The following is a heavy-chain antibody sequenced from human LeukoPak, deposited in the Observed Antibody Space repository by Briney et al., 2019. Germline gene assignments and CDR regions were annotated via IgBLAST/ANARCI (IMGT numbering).Heavy chain of an antibody. J-gene: IGHJ3*02. CDR2: IYDSGST. D-gene: IGHD6-19*01. CDR3: ARQSGRDSSGLPEAFDI. CDR1: DGSISSYS. V-gene: IGHV4-59*08. Sequence: SETLSLTCTVSDGSISSYSWSWIRQPPGKGLEWIGYIYDSGSTNYNPSLKSRVTISVNTSKNQFSLKLSSVTAADTAVYYCARQSGRDSSGLPEAFDIWGQGTMVTVSS.